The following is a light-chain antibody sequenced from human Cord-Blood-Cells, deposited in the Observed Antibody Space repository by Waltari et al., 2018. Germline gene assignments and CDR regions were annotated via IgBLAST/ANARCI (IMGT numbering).Light chain of an antibody. J-gene: IGLJ1*01. CDR2: DVS. CDR3: SSYTSSSTL. Sequence: QSALTQPASVSGSPGQSITISCTGTSSDAGGYNYVSWYQQHPGKAPKLMIYDVSKRPSGVSNRFSGSKSGNTASLTISGLQAEDEADYYCSSYTSSSTLFGTGTKVTVL. V-gene: IGLV2-14*01. CDR1: SSDAGGYNY.